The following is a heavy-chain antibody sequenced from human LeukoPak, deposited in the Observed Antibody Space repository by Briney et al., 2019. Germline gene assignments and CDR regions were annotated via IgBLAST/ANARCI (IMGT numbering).Heavy chain of an antibody. CDR1: GYTFTSYG. CDR2: ISAYNGNT. V-gene: IGHV1-18*01. CDR3: ARFLWFGELFGSFDY. D-gene: IGHD3-10*01. J-gene: IGHJ4*02. Sequence: ASVKVSCKASGYTFTSYGISWVRQAPGQGLEWMGWISAYNGNTNYAQKLQGRVTMTTDTSTSTAYMELRSLRSDDTAVYYCARFLWFGELFGSFDYWGQGTLVTVSS.